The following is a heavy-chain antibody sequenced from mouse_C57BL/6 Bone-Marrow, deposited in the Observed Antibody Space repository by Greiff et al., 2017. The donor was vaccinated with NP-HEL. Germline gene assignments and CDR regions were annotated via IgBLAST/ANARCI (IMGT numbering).Heavy chain of an antibody. CDR2: IDPETGGT. J-gene: IGHJ3*01. V-gene: IGHV1-15*01. CDR3: TRDYSKQFAY. Sequence: VNVVESGAELVRPGASVTLSCKASGYTFTDYEMHWVKQTPVHGLEWIGAIDPETGGTAYNQKFKGKAILTADKSSSTAYMELRSLTSEDSAVYYCTRDYSKQFAYWGQGTLVTVSA. CDR1: GYTFTDYE. D-gene: IGHD2-5*01.